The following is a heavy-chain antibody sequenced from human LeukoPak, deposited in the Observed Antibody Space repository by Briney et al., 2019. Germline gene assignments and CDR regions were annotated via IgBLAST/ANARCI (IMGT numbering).Heavy chain of an antibody. CDR1: GGTFSSYA. CDR3: ARVGYYDSSGLPGAFDI. D-gene: IGHD3-22*01. Sequence: GASVKVSCKASGGTFSSYAISWVRQAPGQGLEWMGRIIPILGIANYAQKFQGRVTMTRDTSTSTVYMELSSLRSEDTAVYYCARVGYYDSSGLPGAFDIWGQGTMVTVSS. J-gene: IGHJ3*02. V-gene: IGHV1-69*04. CDR2: IIPILGIA.